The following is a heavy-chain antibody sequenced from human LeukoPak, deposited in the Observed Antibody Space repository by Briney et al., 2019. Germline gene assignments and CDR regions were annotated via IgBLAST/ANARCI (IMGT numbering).Heavy chain of an antibody. Sequence: SVTVSCKASGGSFRTYPISWVRQAPGQGLEWMGGLTQFFRRTNYTQKFQGRLTITTDESSSTAYMELSDLRSDDTAVYYCATSESGRSWDWFAPWGQGTLVTVSS. CDR2: LTQFFRRT. CDR3: ATSESGRSWDWFAP. J-gene: IGHJ5*02. CDR1: GGSFRTYP. V-gene: IGHV1-69*05. D-gene: IGHD3-10*01.